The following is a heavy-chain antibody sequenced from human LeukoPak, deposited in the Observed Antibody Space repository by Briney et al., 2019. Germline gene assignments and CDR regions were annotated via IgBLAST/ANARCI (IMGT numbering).Heavy chain of an antibody. CDR3: ARVVAATLFDY. D-gene: IGHD2-15*01. Sequence: SETLSLTCPVSGGSISSSSYYWGWIRQPPGKGLEWIGSIYYSGSTYYNPSLKSRVTISVDTSKNQFSLKLSSVTAADTAVYYCARVVAATLFDYWGQGTLVTVSS. J-gene: IGHJ4*02. CDR2: IYYSGST. CDR1: GGSISSSSYY. V-gene: IGHV4-39*01.